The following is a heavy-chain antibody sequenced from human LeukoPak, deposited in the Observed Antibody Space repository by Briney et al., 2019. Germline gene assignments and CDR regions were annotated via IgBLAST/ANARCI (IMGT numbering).Heavy chain of an antibody. CDR1: GGSISSGGYS. D-gene: IGHD3-10*01. J-gene: IGHJ4*02. CDR2: IYHSGST. V-gene: IGHV4-30-2*01. CDR3: ARGYLGLWFGELFQPQYYFDY. Sequence: SETLSLTCAVSGGSISSGGYSWSWIRQPPGKGLEWIGYIYHSGSTYYNPPLKSRVTISVDTSKNQFSLKLSSVTAADTAVHYCARGYLGLWFGELFQPQYYFDYWGQGTLVTVSS.